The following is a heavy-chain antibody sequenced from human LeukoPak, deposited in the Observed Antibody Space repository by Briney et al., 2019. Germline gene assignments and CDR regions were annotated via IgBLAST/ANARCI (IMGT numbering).Heavy chain of an antibody. CDR3: AKELRPNDY. D-gene: IGHD4-17*01. Sequence: PGGSLRLSCAASGITVSSNYMSWVRQAPGRGLEWVSSIDISGSNAYYADSVKGRFTISRDNSRNTLYLQVDSLRAEDSAIYYCAKELRPNDYWGQGTLVTVSS. V-gene: IGHV3-23*01. CDR1: GITVSSNY. J-gene: IGHJ4*02. CDR2: IDISGSNA.